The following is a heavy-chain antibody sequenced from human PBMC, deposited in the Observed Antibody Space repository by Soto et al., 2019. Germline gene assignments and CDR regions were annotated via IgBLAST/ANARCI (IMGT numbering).Heavy chain of an antibody. J-gene: IGHJ5*02. Sequence: QVQLQESGPGLVKPSETLSLTCTVSGGSISSYYWSWIRQPPGKGLEWIGYIYYSGSTNYNPSLKSRVTISVDTSTNQFSLKLSSVTAADTAVYYCARHEDMRWFGEFGHLSWGQGTLVTVSS. V-gene: IGHV4-59*08. D-gene: IGHD3-10*01. CDR3: ARHEDMRWFGEFGHLS. CDR2: IYYSGST. CDR1: GGSISSYY.